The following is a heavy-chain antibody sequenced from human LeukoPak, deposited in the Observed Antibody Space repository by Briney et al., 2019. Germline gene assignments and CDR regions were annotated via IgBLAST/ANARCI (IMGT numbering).Heavy chain of an antibody. CDR1: GFTFSDYY. CDR3: ARDRRIAATRYFDY. CDR2: ISSSGNTI. V-gene: IGHV3-11*04. Sequence: GGSLRLSCAASGFTFSDYYMSWIRQAPGKGLEWVSYISSSGNTIHYADSVKGRFTISRDNAKNSLYLQMNSLRAEDTAVYYCARDRRIAATRYFDYWGQGTLVTVSS. D-gene: IGHD2-15*01. J-gene: IGHJ4*02.